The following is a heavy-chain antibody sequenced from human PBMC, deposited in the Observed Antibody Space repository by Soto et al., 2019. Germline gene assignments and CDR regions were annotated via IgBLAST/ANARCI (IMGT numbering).Heavy chain of an antibody. V-gene: IGHV3-7*03. CDR3: ARRGGMADFIDY. J-gene: IGHJ4*02. CDR2: IKEDGSEK. CDR1: GFTFSRYW. D-gene: IGHD3-16*01. Sequence: DVQLVESGGGLVQPGGSLRLSCAASGFTFSRYWMSWVRQAPGKGLEWVANIKEDGSEKYYVDSVKGRFTISRDNAKNSLYLQMNSLRAEDTAVYYCARRGGMADFIDYWGQGTLVTVSS.